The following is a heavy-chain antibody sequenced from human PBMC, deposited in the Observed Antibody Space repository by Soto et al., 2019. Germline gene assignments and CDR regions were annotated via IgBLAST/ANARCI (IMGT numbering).Heavy chain of an antibody. J-gene: IGHJ4*02. D-gene: IGHD2-21*01. Sequence: PSETLSLTCTVSGDSISSSSSYWGWIRQPPGKGLEWIAIISHSGTTYYTPPLKSRLTISADTSKNQFSLNLASVTAADTAVYYCAGRNSPSYFNYWGQGTLATFS. V-gene: IGHV4-39*01. CDR3: AGRNSPSYFNY. CDR2: ISHSGTT. CDR1: GDSISSSSSY.